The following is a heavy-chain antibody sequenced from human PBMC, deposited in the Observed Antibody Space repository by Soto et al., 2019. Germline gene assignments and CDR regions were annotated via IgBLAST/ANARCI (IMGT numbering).Heavy chain of an antibody. D-gene: IGHD4-17*01. V-gene: IGHV4-59*01. CDR1: GGSISSYY. J-gene: IGHJ5*02. CDR2: IYYSGST. CDR3: ARAPGDYRNWFDP. Sequence: NPSETLSLTCTVSGGSISSYYWSWIRQPPGKGLEWIGYIYYSGSTNYNPSLKSRVTISVDTSKNQFSLKLSSVTAADTAVYYCARAPGDYRNWFDPWGQGTLVTVSS.